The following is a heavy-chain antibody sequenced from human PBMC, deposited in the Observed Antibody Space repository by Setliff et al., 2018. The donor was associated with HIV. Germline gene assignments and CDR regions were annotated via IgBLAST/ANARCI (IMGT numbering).Heavy chain of an antibody. D-gene: IGHD3-10*01. J-gene: IGHJ6*02. CDR2: FYTSGST. V-gene: IGHV4-61*02. CDR1: GGSIRNEDYF. CDR3: ASQYYYGSGSYLHYGMDV. Sequence: SETLSLTCTVSGGSIRNEDYFWSWIRQPAGKGLEWIGRFYTSGSTNYNPPFKSRVTISEGTSENQFSLKLTSVTAADTAVYYCASQYYYGSGSYLHYGMDVWGQGTTVTVSS.